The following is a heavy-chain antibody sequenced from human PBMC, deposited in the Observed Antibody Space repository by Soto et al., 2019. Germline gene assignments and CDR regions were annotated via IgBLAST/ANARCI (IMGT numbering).Heavy chain of an antibody. CDR2: IGTAGDT. D-gene: IGHD6-6*01. V-gene: IGHV3-13*01. J-gene: IGHJ6*02. CDR1: GFTFSSYD. CDR3: ARGRVAARRDYYYGMDV. Sequence: GGSLRLSCAASGFTFSSYDMHWVRQATGKGLEWVSAIGTAGDTYYPGSVKGRFTISRENAKNSLYLQMNRLRAGDTAVYYCARGRVAARRDYYYGMDVWGQGTTVTVAS.